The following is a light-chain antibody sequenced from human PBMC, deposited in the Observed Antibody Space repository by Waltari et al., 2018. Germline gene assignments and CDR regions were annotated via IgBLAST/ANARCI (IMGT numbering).Light chain of an antibody. CDR2: RDN. Sequence: QPVLTQPPSASGTPGQTVTMSCSGRLSNIGNNFVNWYQQLLGTTPKLLIYRDNQRPSGVPDRFSGSKSGTSASLVISGLRSEDEAVYYCATWDDSLNILFGGGTNLTVL. CDR3: ATWDDSLNIL. V-gene: IGLV1-47*01. CDR1: LSNIGNNF. J-gene: IGLJ2*01.